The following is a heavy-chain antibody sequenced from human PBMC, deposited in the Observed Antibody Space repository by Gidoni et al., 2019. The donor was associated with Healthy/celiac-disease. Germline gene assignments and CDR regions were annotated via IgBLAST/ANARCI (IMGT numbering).Heavy chain of an antibody. D-gene: IGHD3-3*01. CDR2: FDTEGGET. V-gene: IGHV1-24*01. J-gene: IGHJ4*02. CDR3: ATGGLTLEWLHFDY. CDR1: GDTLTDLS. Sequence: VQLVQSGAEVKKPGASVKVSCKVPGDTLTDLSMHWVRQAPGKGLEWMGGFDTEGGETIYEQKFQGRVTMTEDTTTDTAYMELSSLRSEDTAVYYWATGGLTLEWLHFDYWGQGTLVTVSS.